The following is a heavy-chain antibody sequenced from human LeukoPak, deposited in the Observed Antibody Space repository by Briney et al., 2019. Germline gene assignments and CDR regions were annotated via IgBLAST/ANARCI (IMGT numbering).Heavy chain of an antibody. J-gene: IGHJ4*02. CDR1: GFTFSSYA. CDR3: AKGLWSSHYFDY. D-gene: IGHD2-21*01. Sequence: GGSLRLSCAASGFTFSSYAMSWVRQAPGKGLEWVSAISGSGGSTYYADSVKGRFTISRDNSKDTLYLQMNSLRAEDTAVYYCAKGLWSSHYFDYWGQGTLVTVSS. CDR2: ISGSGGST. V-gene: IGHV3-23*01.